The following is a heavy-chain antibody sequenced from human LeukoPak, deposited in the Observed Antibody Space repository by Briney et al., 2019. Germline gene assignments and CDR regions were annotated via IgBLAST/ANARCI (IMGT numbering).Heavy chain of an antibody. V-gene: IGHV1-46*01. CDR3: ARCGSSGYDDGFDM. CDR1: GYTFTSYY. D-gene: IGHD3-22*01. J-gene: IGHJ3*02. CDR2: INPTGGST. Sequence: ASVTLSCKASGYTFTSYYMNWVRQAPGQGLEWMGIINPTGGSTSYAQKFQGRVTMTRDTSTSTVYMDLSSLRSEDTAVYYCARCGSSGYDDGFDMWGKGTRVPVSS.